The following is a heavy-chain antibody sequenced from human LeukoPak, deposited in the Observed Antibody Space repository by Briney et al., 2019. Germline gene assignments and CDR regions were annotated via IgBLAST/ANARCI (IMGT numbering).Heavy chain of an antibody. V-gene: IGHV4-59*01. CDR3: ARTQLWSENWFGP. Sequence: SETLSLTCTVSGGSISSYYWSWIRQPPGKGLEWIGYIYYSGSTNYNPSLKSRVTISVDTSKNQFSLKLSSVTAADTAVYYCARTQLWSENWFGPWGQGTLVTVSS. CDR1: GGSISSYY. CDR2: IYYSGST. J-gene: IGHJ5*02. D-gene: IGHD5-18*01.